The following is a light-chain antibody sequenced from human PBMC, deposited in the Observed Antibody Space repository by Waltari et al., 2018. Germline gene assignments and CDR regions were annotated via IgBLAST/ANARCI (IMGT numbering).Light chain of an antibody. CDR3: CSYAGLGIYV. J-gene: IGLJ1*01. Sequence: QSGLTQPASVSGSPGQSITISCTGTSSDVGNYNLFPWYQQYPGKAPKLMVYEVTRRSSGVSDRFSGSKSGNTASLTIYGLQSEDEADYYCCSYAGLGIYVFGTGTKVTVL. CDR2: EVT. V-gene: IGLV2-23*02. CDR1: SSDVGNYNL.